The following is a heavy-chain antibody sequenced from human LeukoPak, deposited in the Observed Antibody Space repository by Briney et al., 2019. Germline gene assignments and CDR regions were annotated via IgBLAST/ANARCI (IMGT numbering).Heavy chain of an antibody. V-gene: IGHV3-15*01. CDR1: GFTFSNAW. D-gene: IGHD3-22*01. Sequence: GGSLTLSCAASGFTFSNAWLTWVRQAPGKGLEWVGRIKYKTNGGSKDYAAPVKGRFTISRDDSKNTLYLQMNSLKTEDTAVYYCTTRITMIVVVTNGAFDIRGQGKMVTVSS. CDR2: IKYKTNGGSK. CDR3: TTRITMIVVVTNGAFDI. J-gene: IGHJ3*02.